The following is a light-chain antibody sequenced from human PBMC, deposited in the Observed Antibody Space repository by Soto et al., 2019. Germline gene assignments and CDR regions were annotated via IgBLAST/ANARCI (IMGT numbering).Light chain of an antibody. V-gene: IGKV3-15*01. J-gene: IGKJ1*01. CDR3: QQYDNRPPRT. Sequence: EIVMKQSPATLSVSPGERATLSCRASQSVTFNLAWYQHKPGQAPRLLIYGASARAAGVPARFRGIVSGTEFNLPISSLQSEDFAAYFGQQYDNRPPRTFGQGTKVDIK. CDR2: GAS. CDR1: QSVTFN.